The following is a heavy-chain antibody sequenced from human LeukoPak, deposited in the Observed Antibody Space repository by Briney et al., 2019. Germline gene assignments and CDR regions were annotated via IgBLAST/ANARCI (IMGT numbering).Heavy chain of an antibody. Sequence: SETLSLTCTVSGGSISSGSYYWSWIRQPAGKGLEWIGRIYTSGSTNYSPSLKSRVTISVDTTKNQFSLRLSSVTAADTAVYYCARGDSSGHFDSWGQGTLVTVSS. D-gene: IGHD3-22*01. CDR2: IYTSGST. CDR1: GGSISSGSYY. J-gene: IGHJ4*02. V-gene: IGHV4-61*02. CDR3: ARGDSSGHFDS.